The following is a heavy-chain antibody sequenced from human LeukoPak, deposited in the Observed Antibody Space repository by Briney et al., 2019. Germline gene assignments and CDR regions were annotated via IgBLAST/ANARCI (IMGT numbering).Heavy chain of an antibody. Sequence: SETLSLTCTVSGGSISSYYWSWIRQPPGKGLEWIGYIYYSGSTNYNPSLKSRVTISVDTSKNQFSLKLSSVTAADTAVYYCARVGGITTFGVVTYAFDIWGQGTMVTVSS. V-gene: IGHV4-59*01. CDR2: IYYSGST. CDR1: GGSISSYY. D-gene: IGHD3-3*01. J-gene: IGHJ3*02. CDR3: ARVGGITTFGVVTYAFDI.